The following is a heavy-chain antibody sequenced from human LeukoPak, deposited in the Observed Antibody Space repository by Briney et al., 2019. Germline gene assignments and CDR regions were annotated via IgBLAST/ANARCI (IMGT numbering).Heavy chain of an antibody. CDR1: GGSFSGYY. CDR2: INHSGST. J-gene: IGHJ6*03. D-gene: IGHD3-22*01. Sequence: PSETLSLTCAVYGGSFSGYYWSWIRQPPGKGLEWIGEINHSGSTNYNPSLKSRVTISVDTSKNQFSLKLSSVTAADTAVYYCARGFIYYDSSGYYFPLYYMDVWGKGTTVTVSS. CDR3: ARGFIYYDSSGYYFPLYYMDV. V-gene: IGHV4-34*01.